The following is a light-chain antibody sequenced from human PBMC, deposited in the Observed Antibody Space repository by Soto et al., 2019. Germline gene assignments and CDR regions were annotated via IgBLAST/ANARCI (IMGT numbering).Light chain of an antibody. J-gene: IGKJ1*01. CDR2: KAS. Sequence: DIQMTQSPSTLSASVGDRVTITCRASQSISSWLAWYQQKPGKAPKLLIYKASSLESGVPSRFSGSGSGTEFTLTISSLQPDDFATYYCQQSSGTFGPGTKVEIK. V-gene: IGKV1-5*03. CDR3: QQSSGT. CDR1: QSISSW.